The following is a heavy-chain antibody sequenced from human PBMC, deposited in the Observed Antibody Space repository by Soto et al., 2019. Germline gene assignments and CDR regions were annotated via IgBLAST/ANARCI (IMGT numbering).Heavy chain of an antibody. CDR3: ARGISKYSSWYEPHTWFDA. J-gene: IGHJ5*02. V-gene: IGHV4-30-4*01. Sequence: QVQLQESGPGLVKPSQTLSLTCTVSGGPINSPDYYWTWIRQSPGKGLEWIGYLYFNGGTQYNPSRRTPVSMSLDTSKKHFSLKMRSVTAGDTAVYYCARGISKYSSWYEPHTWFDAWGPGVLVTVSS. CDR1: GGPINSPDYY. CDR2: LYFNGGT. D-gene: IGHD6-13*01.